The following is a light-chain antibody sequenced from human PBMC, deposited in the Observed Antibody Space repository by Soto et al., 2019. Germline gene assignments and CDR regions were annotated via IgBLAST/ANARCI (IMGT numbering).Light chain of an antibody. Sequence: AIQLTQSPSSLSASVGDRVSITCRASQGISSALAWYQHKPGKPPKILIYDASSLQSGVPSRFSGSESGTACTLAISSLQPEDFATYYCQQLKSYPFTFGQGTRLEIK. J-gene: IGKJ5*01. CDR3: QQLKSYPFT. V-gene: IGKV1-13*02. CDR2: DAS. CDR1: QGISSA.